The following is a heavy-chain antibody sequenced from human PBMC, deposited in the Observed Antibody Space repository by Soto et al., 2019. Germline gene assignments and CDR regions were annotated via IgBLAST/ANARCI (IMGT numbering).Heavy chain of an antibody. Sequence: QITLKESGPTLVKPTQTLTLTCTFSGFSLSTSGVGVGWIRQPPGKALEWLALIYWDDDKRYSPSLKSRLTITKDTPKNQVVLTMTNMDPVDTATYYCAQTYYDILTGYLLFDYWGQGTLVTVSS. CDR2: IYWDDDK. V-gene: IGHV2-5*02. CDR3: AQTYYDILTGYLLFDY. J-gene: IGHJ4*02. CDR1: GFSLSTSGVG. D-gene: IGHD3-9*01.